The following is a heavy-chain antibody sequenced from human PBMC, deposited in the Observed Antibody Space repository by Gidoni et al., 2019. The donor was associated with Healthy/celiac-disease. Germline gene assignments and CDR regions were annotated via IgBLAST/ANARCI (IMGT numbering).Heavy chain of an antibody. CDR3: AKPDSSDWGGFGY. V-gene: IGHV3-9*01. J-gene: IGHJ4*02. D-gene: IGHD6-19*01. CDR2: ISLNSGSI. CDR1: GFTFDDYA. Sequence: EVQLVESGGGLVQPGRSLRLSCAASGFTFDDYAMHWVRQAPGKGLEWVSGISLNSGSIGYADSVKGRFTISRDNAKNSLYLKMNSLRAEDTALYYCAKPDSSDWGGFGYWGQGTLVTVSS.